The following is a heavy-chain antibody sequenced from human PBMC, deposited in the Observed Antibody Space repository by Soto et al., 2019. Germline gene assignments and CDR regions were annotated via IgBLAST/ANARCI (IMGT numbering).Heavy chain of an antibody. Sequence: PGGSLRLSCAATGFILRPNGMSWVRQAPGKGLELVSSIYYTGDTNYADSVKGRFIISRDNSKNTLYLQMNSLRAEDTAPYYCTGHGGFSYFGQGTLVTVSS. J-gene: IGHJ4*02. V-gene: IGHV3-23*05. CDR2: IYYTGDT. D-gene: IGHD4-17*01. CDR3: TGHGGFSY. CDR1: GFILRPNG.